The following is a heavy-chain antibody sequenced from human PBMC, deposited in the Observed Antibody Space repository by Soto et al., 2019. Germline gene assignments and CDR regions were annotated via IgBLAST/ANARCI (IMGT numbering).Heavy chain of an antibody. J-gene: IGHJ5*02. CDR1: GGSISSGGYY. CDR3: ARAVPAIFGVVIRTGFDP. D-gene: IGHD3-3*01. V-gene: IGHV4-31*03. CDR2: IYYSGST. Sequence: PSETLSLTCTVSGGSISSGGYYWSWIRQHPGKGLEWIGYIYYSGSTYYNPSLKSRVTISVDTSKNQFSLKLSSVTAADTAVYYCARAVPAIFGVVIRTGFDPWGQGTLVTVSS.